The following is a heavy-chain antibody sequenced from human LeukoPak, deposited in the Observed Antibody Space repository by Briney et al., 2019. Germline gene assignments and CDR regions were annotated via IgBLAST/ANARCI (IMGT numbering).Heavy chain of an antibody. CDR1: GFIFSNYW. V-gene: IGHV3-7*01. J-gene: IGHJ4*02. Sequence: GGSLRLSCTASGFIFSNYWMNWVRQVPRKGLGWVANIKVDGSGKDYVASVKGRFTISRDNAKNSLFLQMNSLRDEDTAVYYCARGLNTSPGVDYWGQGTLVTVSS. D-gene: IGHD1/OR15-1a*01. CDR3: ARGLNTSPGVDY. CDR2: IKVDGSGK.